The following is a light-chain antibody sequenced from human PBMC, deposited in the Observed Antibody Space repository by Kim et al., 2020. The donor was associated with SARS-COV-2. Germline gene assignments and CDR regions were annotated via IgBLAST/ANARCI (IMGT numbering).Light chain of an antibody. CDR2: SNN. V-gene: IGLV1-44*01. J-gene: IGLJ2*01. CDR1: SSNIGSNT. CDR3: ATWNDSLNRRV. Sequence: GKRVTITCSGSSSNIGSNTVNWYQQLPGTAPKLLIYSNNQRPSGVPDRFSGSKSGTSASLAISGLQSEDEADYYCATWNDSLNRRVFGGGTQLTVL.